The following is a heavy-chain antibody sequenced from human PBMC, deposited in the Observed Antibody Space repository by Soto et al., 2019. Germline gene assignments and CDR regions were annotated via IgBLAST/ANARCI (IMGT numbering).Heavy chain of an antibody. CDR1: GYTFVDYA. CDR2: MNPKTGNI. D-gene: IGHD3-22*01. V-gene: IGHV1-3*01. J-gene: IGHJ5*02. CDR3: TREAVVAENWFDP. Sequence: ASVKVSCKASGYTFVDYALHWVRRAPGQGLEWVGWMNPKTGNIKSSHKFEDRVSITRDTATSTAYMELSGLRSEDTAVYFCTREAVVAENWFDPWGQGTLVTVSS.